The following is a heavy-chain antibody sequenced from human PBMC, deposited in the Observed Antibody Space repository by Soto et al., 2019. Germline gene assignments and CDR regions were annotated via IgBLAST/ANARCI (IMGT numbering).Heavy chain of an antibody. CDR2: IIPILGIP. CDR1: GGTFSSYT. CDR3: ATLLLAYCADDCPMADY. Sequence: QVQLVQSGAEVKKPGSSVTVSCKASGGTFSSYTISWVRQAPGQGLEWMGRIIPILGIPNYAQKFQGRVTITADKSTSTAYMELSSLRSEDTAVYYCATLLLAYCADDCPMADYWGQGTLVTVSS. D-gene: IGHD2-21*02. J-gene: IGHJ4*02. V-gene: IGHV1-69*02.